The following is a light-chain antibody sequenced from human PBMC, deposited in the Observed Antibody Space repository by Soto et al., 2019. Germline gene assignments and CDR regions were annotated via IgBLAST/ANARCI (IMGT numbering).Light chain of an antibody. CDR3: QQYSSSRT. Sequence: EIVLTQSPGTLSLSPGERATLSCRASQSVSSNHLAWYQQKPGQAPRLLIYGGSSRATGIPVRSSGSGSETDFTLTITRLEPEDFAVYYCQQYSSSRTFGQGTKVDIK. CDR2: GGS. CDR1: QSVSSNH. V-gene: IGKV3-20*01. J-gene: IGKJ1*01.